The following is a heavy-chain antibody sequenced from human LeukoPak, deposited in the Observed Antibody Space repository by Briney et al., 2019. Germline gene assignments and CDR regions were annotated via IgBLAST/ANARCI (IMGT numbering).Heavy chain of an antibody. CDR2: IKGDGRHQ. D-gene: IGHD1-7*01. CDR1: GFSFTSYW. V-gene: IGHV3-7*01. CDR3: GRVGRGGTWEDY. Sequence: AAGSLRLSCAASGFSFTSYWLTWLRQAPGKGLEWVAHIKGDGRHQYYVECVVGRLAVSRDNAQNSLFLQMHSVRAEETSVYYCGRVGRGGTWEDYWGQGTLVTVSS. J-gene: IGHJ4*02.